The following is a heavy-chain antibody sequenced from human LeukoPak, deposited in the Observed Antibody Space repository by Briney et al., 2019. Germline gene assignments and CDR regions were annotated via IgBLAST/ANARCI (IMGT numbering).Heavy chain of an antibody. Sequence: ASVKVSCKASGGTFSSYAISWVRQAPGQGLEWMGGIIPIFGTANYAQKFQGRVTMTRDTSTSTVYMELSSLRSEDTAVYYCARDRCSGGSCYLYYFDYWGQGTLVTVSS. CDR1: GGTFSSYA. V-gene: IGHV1-69*05. D-gene: IGHD2-15*01. CDR2: IIPIFGTA. CDR3: ARDRCSGGSCYLYYFDY. J-gene: IGHJ4*02.